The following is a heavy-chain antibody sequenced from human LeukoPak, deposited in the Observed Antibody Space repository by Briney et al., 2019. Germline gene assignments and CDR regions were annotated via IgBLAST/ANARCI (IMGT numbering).Heavy chain of an antibody. D-gene: IGHD2-15*01. CDR3: ARGPRPRYCGGGSCSYRGYYYGMDV. J-gene: IGHJ6*02. Sequence: PSETLSLTCAVYGGSFSGYYWSWIRQPPGKGLEWIGEINHSGSTNYNPSLKSRVTISVDTSKNQFSLKLSSVTAADTAVYYCARGPRPRYCGGGSCSYRGYYYGMDVWGQGTTVTVSS. CDR2: INHSGST. CDR1: GGSFSGYY. V-gene: IGHV4-34*01.